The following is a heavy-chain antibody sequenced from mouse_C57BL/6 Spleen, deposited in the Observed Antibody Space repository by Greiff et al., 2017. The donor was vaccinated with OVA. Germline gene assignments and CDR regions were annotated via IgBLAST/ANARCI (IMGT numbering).Heavy chain of an antibody. CDR3: ARGSTLGMDY. V-gene: IGHV2-2*01. CDR1: GFSLTSYG. Sequence: VQLQQSGPGLVQPSQSLSITCTVSGFSLTSYGVHWVRQSPGKGLEWLGVIWSGGSTDYNAAFISRLSISKDNSKSQVFFKMNSLQADDTAIYYCARGSTLGMDYWGQGTSVTVSS. CDR2: IWSGGST. D-gene: IGHD2-14*01. J-gene: IGHJ4*01.